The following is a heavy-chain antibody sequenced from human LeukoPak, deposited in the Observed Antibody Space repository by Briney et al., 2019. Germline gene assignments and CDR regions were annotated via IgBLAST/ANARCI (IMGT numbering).Heavy chain of an antibody. J-gene: IGHJ4*02. Sequence: PGGSLRLSCAASGFTFSSYSMNWVRQAPGKGLEWVSSISSSSYIYYADSVKGRFTISRDNAKNSLYLQMNRLRAEDTAVYYCARGGHYGSGSHFDYWGQGTLVTVSS. CDR1: GFTFSSYS. CDR3: ARGGHYGSGSHFDY. CDR2: ISSSSYI. V-gene: IGHV3-21*01. D-gene: IGHD3-10*01.